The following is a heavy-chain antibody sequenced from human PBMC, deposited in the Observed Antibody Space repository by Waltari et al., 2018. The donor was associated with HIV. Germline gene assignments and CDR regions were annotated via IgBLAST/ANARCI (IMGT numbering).Heavy chain of an antibody. CDR3: ARDVSQEGFDI. J-gene: IGHJ3*02. V-gene: IGHV1-2*02. Sequence: QVQLVQSGAEVKKPGASVKVSCKASGYTFTGYYMHWVRQAPGQGLEWMGWINPNSGGTNDAQKFQGRVTMTRDTSISTAYMELSRLRSDDTAVYYCARDVSQEGFDIWGQGTMVTVSS. CDR2: INPNSGGT. CDR1: GYTFTGYY.